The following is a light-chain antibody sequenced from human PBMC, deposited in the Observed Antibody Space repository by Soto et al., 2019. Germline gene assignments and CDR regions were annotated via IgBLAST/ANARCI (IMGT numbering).Light chain of an antibody. CDR2: SNN. J-gene: IGLJ1*01. CDR1: SSNIGSNT. CDR3: AAWDDSLNGYV. V-gene: IGLV1-44*01. Sequence: QSVVTQPPSASGTPGQRVTISCSGSSSNIGSNTVNWYQQLPGSAPKLLIYSNNQRPSGVPDRFSVSKSGTSASLAISGLRSEDEADYYCAAWDDSLNGYVFGTGTKLTVL.